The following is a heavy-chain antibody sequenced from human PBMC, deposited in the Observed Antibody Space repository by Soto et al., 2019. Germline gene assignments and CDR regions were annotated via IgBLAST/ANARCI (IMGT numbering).Heavy chain of an antibody. V-gene: IGHV1-69*06. Sequence: QVQLVQSGAEVKKPGSSVKVSCKASGGTFSSYAISWVRQAPGQGLEWMGGIIPIFGTANYAQKFQGRVTITAEKTTRQGFMGLSSLRSEDKAVDYCAGGGGGGYYYGMGVWGQGTTVTVSS. D-gene: IGHD3-16*01. CDR3: AGGGGGGYYYGMGV. CDR2: IIPIFGTA. J-gene: IGHJ6*02. CDR1: GGTFSSYA.